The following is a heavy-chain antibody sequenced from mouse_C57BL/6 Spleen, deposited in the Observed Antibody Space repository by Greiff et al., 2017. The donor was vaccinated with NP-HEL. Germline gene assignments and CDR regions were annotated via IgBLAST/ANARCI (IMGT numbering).Heavy chain of an antibody. CDR3: ARKWDYFDD. Sequence: VQLQQSGAELARPGASVKMSCKASGYTFTSYTMHWVKQRPGQGLEWIGYINPSDGDTKYNQKFKDKATLTADKSSGTAYMQLSSLTSEDSAVYYCARKWDYFDDWGQGTTLTVSS. CDR1: GYTFTSYT. V-gene: IGHV1-4*01. CDR2: INPSDGDT. J-gene: IGHJ2*01. D-gene: IGHD1-3*01.